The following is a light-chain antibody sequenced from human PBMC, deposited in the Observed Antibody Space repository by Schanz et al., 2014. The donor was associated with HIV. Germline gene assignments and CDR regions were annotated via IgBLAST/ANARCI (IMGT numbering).Light chain of an antibody. Sequence: QSVLTQPPSASGPPGQRVTISCSGSSSNIGSNYVYWYQHLPGTAPKLLIYSNNQRPSGVPDRFSGSKSGNTASLTVSGLQAEDEADYYCASWDDSLSGGGVVFGGGTKLTVL. V-gene: IGLV1-47*02. J-gene: IGLJ2*01. CDR1: SSNIGSNY. CDR3: ASWDDSLSGGGVV. CDR2: SNN.